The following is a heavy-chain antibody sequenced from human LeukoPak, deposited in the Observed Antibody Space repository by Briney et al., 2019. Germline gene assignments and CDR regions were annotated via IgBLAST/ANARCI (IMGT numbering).Heavy chain of an antibody. CDR3: ARARFLEWLHNNWLDP. Sequence: PSETLSLTCTVSGGSISSGDYYWSWIRQPPGKGLEWIGYIYYSGSTYYNPSLKSRVTISVDTSKNQFSLKLSSVTAADTAVYYCARARFLEWLHNNWLDPWGQGTLVTVSS. CDR1: GGSISSGDYY. CDR2: IYYSGST. V-gene: IGHV4-30-4*01. J-gene: IGHJ5*02. D-gene: IGHD3-3*01.